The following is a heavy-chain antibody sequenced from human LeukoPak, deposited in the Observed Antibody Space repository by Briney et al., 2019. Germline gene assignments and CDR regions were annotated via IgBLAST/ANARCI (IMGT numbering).Heavy chain of an antibody. CDR3: ARTVQGYQLPSSFDY. Sequence: GGSLRLSCAASGFTFSSYWMSWVRQAPGKGLGWVANIKQDGSEKYYMDSVKGRLTIFRDNAKNSLYLQMNSMRDEDTAVYYCARTVQGYQLPSSFDYWGQGTLVTVFS. CDR2: IKQDGSEK. D-gene: IGHD2-2*01. CDR1: GFTFSSYW. J-gene: IGHJ4*02. V-gene: IGHV3-7*03.